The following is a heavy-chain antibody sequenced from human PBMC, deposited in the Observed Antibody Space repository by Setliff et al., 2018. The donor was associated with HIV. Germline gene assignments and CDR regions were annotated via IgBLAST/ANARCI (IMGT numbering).Heavy chain of an antibody. CDR2: IYYSGST. J-gene: IGHJ4*02. Sequence: PSETLSLTCTVSGGSISSSSYYWGWIRQPPGKGLDWIGSIYYSGSTYYNPSLKSRVTISVDTSKNQFSLRLTSVTAADPAVYYCARLPRQLLKGAAAYFDYWGQGTLVTVSS. CDR3: ARLPRQLLKGAAAYFDY. V-gene: IGHV4-39*07. D-gene: IGHD5-18*01. CDR1: GGSISSSSYY.